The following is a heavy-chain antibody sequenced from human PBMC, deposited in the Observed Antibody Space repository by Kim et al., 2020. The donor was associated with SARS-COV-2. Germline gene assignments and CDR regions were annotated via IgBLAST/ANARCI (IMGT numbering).Heavy chain of an antibody. CDR3: ARDRAYLAAAGTEYYSDY. V-gene: IGHV3-53*01. J-gene: IGHJ4*02. Sequence: GGSLRLSCAASGFSVSDYSMTWVRQAPGKGLEWVSLIYAHGYTFYADSVKGRFTISRDSSKNTLDLQMNSLRAEDTAVYYCARDRAYLAAAGTEYYSDYWGQGTRVTVSS. CDR1: GFSVSDYS. CDR2: IYAHGYT. D-gene: IGHD6-13*01.